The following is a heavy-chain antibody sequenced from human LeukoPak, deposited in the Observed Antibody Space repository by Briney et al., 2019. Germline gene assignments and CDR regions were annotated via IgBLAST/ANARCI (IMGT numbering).Heavy chain of an antibody. D-gene: IGHD3-10*01. CDR2: IIPIFGTA. Sequence: SVKVSCKASGGTFSSYAISWVRQAPGQGLEWMGGIIPIFGTANYAQKFQGRVTITADESTSTAYMELSGLRSEDTAVYYCAREFAEASYYYYGMDVWGQGTTVTGSS. V-gene: IGHV1-69*13. CDR1: GGTFSSYA. CDR3: AREFAEASYYYYGMDV. J-gene: IGHJ6*02.